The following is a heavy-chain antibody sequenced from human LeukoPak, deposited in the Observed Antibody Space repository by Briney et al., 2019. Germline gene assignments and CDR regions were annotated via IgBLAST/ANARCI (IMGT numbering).Heavy chain of an antibody. CDR1: GFDFSSYG. J-gene: IGHJ4*02. Sequence: GGSLRLSCVASGFDFSSYGLSWVRQSPGEGLEWVSTFSGTSGLTYYADSVKGRFTISRDNSKNALYLQMNSLRDEDTAVYYCAKGDSYYDLLTCFDFWGPGTLVTVSS. V-gene: IGHV3-23*01. CDR2: FSGTSGLT. D-gene: IGHD3-9*01. CDR3: AKGDSYYDLLTCFDF.